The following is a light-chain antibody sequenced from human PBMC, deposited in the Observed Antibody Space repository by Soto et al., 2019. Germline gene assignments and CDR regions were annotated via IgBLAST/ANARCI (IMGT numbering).Light chain of an antibody. Sequence: EVVLTQSPDTLSLSPGERATLSCRTSHSVDIYLAWYQQKPGQAPRLLLYDASNTVTGIPTRFSGSGSGTEFTLPISILEPEDFAFDYCQQRKDWPPLTFGGGTKVEIK. CDR3: QQRKDWPPLT. CDR2: DAS. CDR1: HSVDIY. V-gene: IGKV3-11*01. J-gene: IGKJ4*02.